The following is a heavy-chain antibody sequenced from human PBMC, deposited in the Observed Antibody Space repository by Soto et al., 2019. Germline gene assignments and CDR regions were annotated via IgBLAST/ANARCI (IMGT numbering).Heavy chain of an antibody. J-gene: IGHJ6*02. Sequence: PSETLSLTCTVSGGPISSYDWSWIRQPPGKGLEWIGYIYYSGSTNYNPSLKSRVTISVDTSKNQFSLKLSSVTAADTAVYYCARAAAAGVIPGTVRYYYGMDVWGQRTTVTVSS. V-gene: IGHV4-59*01. CDR3: ARAAAAGVIPGTVRYYYGMDV. CDR2: IYYSGST. CDR1: GGPISSYD. D-gene: IGHD6-13*01.